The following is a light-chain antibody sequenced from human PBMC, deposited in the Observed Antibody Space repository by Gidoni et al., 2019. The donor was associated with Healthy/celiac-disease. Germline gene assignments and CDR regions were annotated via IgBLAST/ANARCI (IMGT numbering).Light chain of an antibody. CDR2: AAS. CDR3: QRRYNTPMCS. CDR1: QSISSY. J-gene: IGKJ2*04. Sequence: DIQMTQSPSSLSASVGDRVTITCRANQSISSYLNWYQQKPGQAPKLLIYAASSLQSGVPSRFSGSGSGTDFTLTISSLQPEDFATYCCQRRYNTPMCSFGQGTRLEIK. V-gene: IGKV1-39*01.